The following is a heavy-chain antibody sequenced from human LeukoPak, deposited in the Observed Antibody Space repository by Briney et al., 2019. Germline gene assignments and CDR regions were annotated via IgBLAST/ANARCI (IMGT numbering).Heavy chain of an antibody. Sequence: SETLSLTCAVYGGSFSGYYWSWIRQPPGKGLEWIGEINHRGSTNYNPSLKSRVTISVDTSKNQFSLKLSSVTAADTAVYYCARGPRRLQYPRNYYYYMDVWGKGTTVTVSS. J-gene: IGHJ6*03. D-gene: IGHD4-11*01. V-gene: IGHV4-34*01. CDR3: ARGPRRLQYPRNYYYYMDV. CDR1: GGSFSGYY. CDR2: INHRGST.